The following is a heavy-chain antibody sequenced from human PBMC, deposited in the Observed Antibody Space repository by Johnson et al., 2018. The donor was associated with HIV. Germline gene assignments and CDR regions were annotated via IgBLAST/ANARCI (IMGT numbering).Heavy chain of an antibody. CDR3: ARGALGDWVDAFDI. CDR2: ISYDGSNK. Sequence: QMQLVESGGGVVQPGRSLRLSCAASGFTFSSYAMHWVRQAPGKGLEWVAVISYDGSNKYYADSVKGRFTIYRDNSKNTLYLQMNSLRAEDTAVFYCARGALGDWVDAFDIWGQGTMVTVSS. D-gene: IGHD3-16*01. J-gene: IGHJ3*02. CDR1: GFTFSSYA. V-gene: IGHV3-30-3*01.